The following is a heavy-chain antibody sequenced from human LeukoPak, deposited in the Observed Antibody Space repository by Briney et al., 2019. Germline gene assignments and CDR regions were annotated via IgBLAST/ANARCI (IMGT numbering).Heavy chain of an antibody. Sequence: GGSLRLSCAASGFTFSTYVMSWVRQAPGKGLEWVAVIWYDGSNKYYADSVKGRFTISRDNSKNTLYLQMNSLRAEDTAVYYCARDSTMVRGIIGPFDYWGQGTLVTVSS. CDR1: GFTFSTYV. CDR3: ARDSTMVRGIIGPFDY. V-gene: IGHV3-33*08. D-gene: IGHD3-10*01. CDR2: IWYDGSNK. J-gene: IGHJ4*02.